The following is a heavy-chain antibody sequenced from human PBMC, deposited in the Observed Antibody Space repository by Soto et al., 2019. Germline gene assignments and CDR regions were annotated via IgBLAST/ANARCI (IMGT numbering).Heavy chain of an antibody. D-gene: IGHD3-22*01. CDR3: ARNNGRENYYDSSGYWYYLDY. Sequence: PSETLSLTCAVSGGSISRGGYSWIWIRQPPGKGLEWIGYIYYSGSTNYKSSLKSRVTISVDTSKNQFSLKPSSVTAADTAVYYCARNNGRENYYDSSGYWYYLDYWGQGTLVTVSS. CDR1: GGSISRGGYS. V-gene: IGHV4-61*08. J-gene: IGHJ4*02. CDR2: IYYSGST.